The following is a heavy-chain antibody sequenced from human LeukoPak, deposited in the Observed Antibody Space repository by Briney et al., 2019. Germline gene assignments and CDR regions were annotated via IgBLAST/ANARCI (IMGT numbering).Heavy chain of an antibody. CDR2: ISGSADDT. V-gene: IGHV3-23*01. CDR1: GFTFSTFG. Sequence: GGSLRLSCATSGFTFSTFGMAWVRQAPGKGLEWVSSISGSADDTYYADSVKGRFTISRDNSKSTLFLQLNSLRAEDTALYYCAKARGLDYGDYVIFDYWGQGTLVTVSS. CDR3: AKARGLDYGDYVIFDY. J-gene: IGHJ4*02. D-gene: IGHD4-17*01.